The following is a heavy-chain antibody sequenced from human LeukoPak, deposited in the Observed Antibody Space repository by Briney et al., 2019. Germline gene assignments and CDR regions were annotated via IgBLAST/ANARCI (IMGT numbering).Heavy chain of an antibody. D-gene: IGHD1-26*01. Sequence: SVKVSCKTSGGTFSSYTISWVRQAPGQGLEWMGRIIPILGIANYAQKFQGRVTITADKSTSTAYMELSSLRSEDTAVYYCAREQVGATTFDYWGQGTLVTVSS. CDR3: AREQVGATTFDY. V-gene: IGHV1-69*04. CDR1: GGTFSSYT. J-gene: IGHJ4*02. CDR2: IIPILGIA.